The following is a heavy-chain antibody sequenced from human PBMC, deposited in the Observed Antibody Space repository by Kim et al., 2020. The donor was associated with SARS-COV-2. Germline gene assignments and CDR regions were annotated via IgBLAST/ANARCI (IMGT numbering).Heavy chain of an antibody. J-gene: IGHJ4*02. CDR3: ARGVSGSQIDY. Sequence: SETLSLTCTVSGGSISSSSYYWGWIRQPPGKGLEWIGSIYYSGSTYYNPSLKSRVTISVDTSKNQFSLKLSSVTAADTAVYYCARGVSGSQIDYWGQGTLVTVSS. D-gene: IGHD1-26*01. CDR1: GGSISSSSYY. V-gene: IGHV4-39*07. CDR2: IYYSGST.